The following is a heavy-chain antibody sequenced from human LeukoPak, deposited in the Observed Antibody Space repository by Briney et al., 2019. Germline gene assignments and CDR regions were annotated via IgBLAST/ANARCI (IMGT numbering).Heavy chain of an antibody. CDR1: GGSISSSSYY. D-gene: IGHD3-22*01. Sequence: PSETLSLTCTVSGGSISSSSYYWGWIRQPPGKGLEWIGSIFYSGSIYSSPSLKSRVTISVDPSKNQFSLKLSSVTAADTAVYYCASQIYDSSGNHAQYFQHWGQGTLVTVSS. J-gene: IGHJ1*01. CDR3: ASQIYDSSGNHAQYFQH. V-gene: IGHV4-39*01. CDR2: IFYSGSI.